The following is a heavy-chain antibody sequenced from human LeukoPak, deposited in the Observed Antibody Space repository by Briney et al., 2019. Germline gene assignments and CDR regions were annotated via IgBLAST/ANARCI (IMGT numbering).Heavy chain of an antibody. CDR1: GFTLDDYA. D-gene: IGHD1-26*01. V-gene: IGHV3-43*02. CDR3: AKGVRSGTYYNCFDP. CDR2: ISGDGDNT. J-gene: IGHJ5*02. Sequence: GGSLRLSCVASGFTLDDYALHWVRQAPGKGLGWISLISGDGDNTYYADSVKGRFTISRDNSKNSLYLQMSSLRAEDTALYYCAKGVRSGTYYNCFDPWGQGTLVTVSS.